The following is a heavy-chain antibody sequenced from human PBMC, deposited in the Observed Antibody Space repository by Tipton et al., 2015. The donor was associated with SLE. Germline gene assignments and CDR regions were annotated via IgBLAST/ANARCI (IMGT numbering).Heavy chain of an antibody. Sequence: TLSLTCTVSGGSISSHYWSWIRQPPGKGLEWIGYIYYSGSTNYNPSLKSRVTMSVDTSKNQFSLKLSSVTAADTAVYYCARVGCSGGSCYVDYWGQGTLVTVSS. V-gene: IGHV4-59*11. CDR2: IYYSGST. CDR1: GGSISSHY. CDR3: ARVGCSGGSCYVDY. J-gene: IGHJ4*02. D-gene: IGHD2-15*01.